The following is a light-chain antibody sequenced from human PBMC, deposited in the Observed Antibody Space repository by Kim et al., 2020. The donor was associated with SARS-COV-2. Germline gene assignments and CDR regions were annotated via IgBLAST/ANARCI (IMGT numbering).Light chain of an antibody. J-gene: IGKJ2*01. CDR3: HQYNNWPPYT. CDR1: QSVTSN. CDR2: GAS. V-gene: IGKV3-15*01. Sequence: VSPGARATLSCRASQSVTSNLAWYQQKPGQAPRLLIYGASTRATGIPARFSGSGSGTEFTLTISSLQSEDFAVYHCHQYNNWPPYTFGQGTKLEI.